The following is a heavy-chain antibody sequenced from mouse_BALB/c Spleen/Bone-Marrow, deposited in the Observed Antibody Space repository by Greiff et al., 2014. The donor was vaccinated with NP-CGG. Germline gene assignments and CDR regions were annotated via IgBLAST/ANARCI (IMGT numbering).Heavy chain of an antibody. CDR2: INPYNGAT. D-gene: IGHD2-1*01. CDR1: GYSFTGYY. V-gene: IGHV1-31*01. Sequence: EVKLMESGPELVKPGASVKISCKASGYSFTGYYMHWVKQSHVKSLEWIGRINPYNGATSYNQNFKDKASLTVGKSSSTAYMELHSLTSEDSAVYYCAREYYGNYVLDYWGQGTTLTVSS. CDR3: AREYYGNYVLDY. J-gene: IGHJ2*01.